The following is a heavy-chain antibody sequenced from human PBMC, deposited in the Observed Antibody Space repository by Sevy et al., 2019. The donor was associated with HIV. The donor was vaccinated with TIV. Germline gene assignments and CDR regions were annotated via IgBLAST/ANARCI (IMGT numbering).Heavy chain of an antibody. CDR1: GFTFSDSW. V-gene: IGHV3-7*01. CDR2: INEDGSRL. Sequence: GGSLRLSCVASGFTFSDSWMIWVRQAPGKGLERIAFINEDGSRLGYVDSVRGQFTISRENIKNSLYLQMNNLRAEDTALYFCARDRAYSAVDYWGQGTLVTVSS. CDR3: ARDRAYSAVDY. D-gene: IGHD5-18*01. J-gene: IGHJ4*02.